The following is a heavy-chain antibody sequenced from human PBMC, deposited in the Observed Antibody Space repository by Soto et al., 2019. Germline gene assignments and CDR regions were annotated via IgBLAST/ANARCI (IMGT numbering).Heavy chain of an antibody. CDR2: IYPGDSDT. J-gene: IGHJ1*01. CDR1: GYSFTSYW. Sequence: GESLKISCKGSGYSFTSYWIGWVRQMPGKGLEWMGIIYPGDSDTRYSPSFQGQVTISADKSISTAYLQWSSLKASDTAMYYCATQEVLYCSSTSCPRAEYFQHWGQGTLVTVSS. V-gene: IGHV5-51*01. CDR3: ATQEVLYCSSTSCPRAEYFQH. D-gene: IGHD2-2*01.